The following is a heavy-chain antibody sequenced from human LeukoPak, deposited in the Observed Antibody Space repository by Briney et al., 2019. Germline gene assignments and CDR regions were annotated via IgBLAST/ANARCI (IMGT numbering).Heavy chain of an antibody. CDR3: ARHRGSGSYSYWYFDL. Sequence: PSETLSLTCTVSGGSISSYYWSWIRQPPGKGLEWIGYIYTSGSTNYNPSLKSRVTISVDTSKNQFSLKLSSVTAADTAVYYCARHRGSGSYSYWYFDLWGRGTLVTVSS. J-gene: IGHJ2*01. V-gene: IGHV4-4*09. D-gene: IGHD1-26*01. CDR2: IYTSGST. CDR1: GGSISSYY.